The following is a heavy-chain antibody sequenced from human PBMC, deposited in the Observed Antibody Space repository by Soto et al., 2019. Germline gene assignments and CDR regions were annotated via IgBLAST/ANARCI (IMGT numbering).Heavy chain of an antibody. CDR3: ARTGIAAAGTYLYNWFDP. D-gene: IGHD6-13*01. V-gene: IGHV1-18*01. J-gene: IGHJ5*02. CDR1: GYTFTSYG. CDR2: ISAYNGNT. Sequence: QVQLVQSGAEVKKPGASVKVSCKASGYTFTSYGISWVRQAPGQGLEWMGWISAYNGNTNYAQKLQGRVTMTTDTSTSPTYMEVRSLRSDDTAVYYCARTGIAAAGTYLYNWFDPWGQGTLVTVSS.